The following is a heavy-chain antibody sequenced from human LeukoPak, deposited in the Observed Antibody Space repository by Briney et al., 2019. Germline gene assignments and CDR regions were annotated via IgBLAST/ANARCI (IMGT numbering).Heavy chain of an antibody. CDR3: ARDRYYYDSSGYYYFDY. CDR1: GSSVSSDTHY. D-gene: IGHD3-22*01. CDR2: IYYSGST. J-gene: IGHJ4*02. V-gene: IGHV4-39*07. Sequence: SETLSLTCTVSGSSVSSDTHYWGWIRQPPGKGLEWIVSIYYSGSTYYNPYLKSRVTISVDTSKNQFSLKLSSVTAADTAVYYCARDRYYYDSSGYYYFDYWGQGTLVTVSS.